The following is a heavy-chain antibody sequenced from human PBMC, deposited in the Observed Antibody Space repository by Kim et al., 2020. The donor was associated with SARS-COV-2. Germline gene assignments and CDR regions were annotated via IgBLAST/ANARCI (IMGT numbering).Heavy chain of an antibody. CDR1: GFTFSDEI. CDR3: VKQMDY. V-gene: IGHV3-64D*06. CDR2: ITTNGGRT. J-gene: IGHJ4*02. Sequence: GGSLRLSCAASGFTFSDEIMHWVRQAPGKGLEYVSGITTNGGRTYYADSVKGRFTISRDNSKNTLYLQMSSLRPDDTAVYYCVKQMDYWGRETQVTVSS.